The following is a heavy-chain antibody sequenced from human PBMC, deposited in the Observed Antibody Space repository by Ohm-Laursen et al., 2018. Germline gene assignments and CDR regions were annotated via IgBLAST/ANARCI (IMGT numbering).Heavy chain of an antibody. CDR2: IYYSGST. Sequence: SDTLSLTCPVSGGSISSYYWSWIRQPPGKGLEWIGYIYYSGSTNYNPSLKSRVTISVDTSKNQFSLKLSSVTAADTAVYYCARGGAAAGTGFDYWGQGTLVTVSS. CDR1: GGSISSYY. V-gene: IGHV4-59*07. J-gene: IGHJ4*02. CDR3: ARGGAAAGTGFDY. D-gene: IGHD6-13*01.